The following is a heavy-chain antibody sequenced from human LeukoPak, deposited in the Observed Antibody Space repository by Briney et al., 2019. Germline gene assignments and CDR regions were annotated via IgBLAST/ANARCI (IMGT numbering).Heavy chain of an antibody. CDR1: GYTFTGYY. CDR2: INPNSGGT. V-gene: IGHV1-2*02. D-gene: IGHD1-26*01. Sequence: ASVKVSCKASGYTFTGYYMHWVRQAPGQGLEWMGWINPNSGGTNYARKFQGRVTMTRDTSISTAYMELSSLRSDDTAVYYCARESIVGATTLDYWGQGTLVTVSS. CDR3: ARESIVGATTLDY. J-gene: IGHJ4*02.